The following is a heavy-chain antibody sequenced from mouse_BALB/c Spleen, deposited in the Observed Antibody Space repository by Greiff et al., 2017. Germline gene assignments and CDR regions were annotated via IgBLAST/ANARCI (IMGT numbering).Heavy chain of an antibody. CDR2: IWGDGST. D-gene: IGHD1-1*01. Sequence: VKLVESGPGLVAPSQSLSITCTVSGFSLTGYGVNWVRQPPGKGLEWLGMIWGDGSTDYNSALKSRLSISKDNSKSQVFLKMNSLQTDDTARYYCARAAVAHYYAMDYWGQGTSVTVSS. CDR1: GFSLTGYG. J-gene: IGHJ4*01. V-gene: IGHV2-6-7*01. CDR3: ARAAVAHYYAMDY.